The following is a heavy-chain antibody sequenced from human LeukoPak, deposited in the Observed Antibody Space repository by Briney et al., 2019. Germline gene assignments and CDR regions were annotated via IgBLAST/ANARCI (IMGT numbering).Heavy chain of an antibody. V-gene: IGHV4-4*02. Sequence: SSETLSLTCAVSGGSISSSNWWSWVRQPPGKGLEWIGEIYHSGSTNYNPSLKSQVTISVDKSKNQFSLKLSSVTAADTAVYYCARDRYYDILTGIFDYWGQGTLVTVSS. D-gene: IGHD3-9*01. CDR1: GGSISSSNW. J-gene: IGHJ4*02. CDR3: ARDRYYDILTGIFDY. CDR2: IYHSGST.